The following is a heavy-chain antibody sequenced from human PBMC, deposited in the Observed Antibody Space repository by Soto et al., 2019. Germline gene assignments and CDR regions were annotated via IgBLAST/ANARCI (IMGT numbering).Heavy chain of an antibody. CDR2: ISYDGSNK. CDR3: ARSGGAFDI. CDR1: GFTFSSYA. V-gene: IGHV3-30-3*01. Sequence: QVQLVESGGGVVQPGRSLRLSCAASGFTFSSYAMHWVRQAPGKGLEWVAVISYDGSNKYYADSVKGRFTISRDNSKNTLYLQMNSLRAEDTAVYYCARSGGAFDIRGQGTMVTVSS. J-gene: IGHJ3*02. D-gene: IGHD3-10*01.